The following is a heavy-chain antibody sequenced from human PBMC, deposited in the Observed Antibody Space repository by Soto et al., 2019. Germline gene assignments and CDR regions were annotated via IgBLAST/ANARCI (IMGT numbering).Heavy chain of an antibody. CDR2: ISHSGTI. CDR1: GDSISSSNW. CDR3: VRDYGDRDLWYFDL. Sequence: QVHLQESGPGLVKPSGTLSLTCGVFGDSISSSNWWNWVRQPPGKGLEWIGEISHSGTILYNPSLKSRVTRSVHPSTNQFSLNLTSVTAADTAVHYCVRDYGDRDLWYFDLWGRGTLVTVSS. V-gene: IGHV4-4*02. J-gene: IGHJ2*01. D-gene: IGHD4-17*01.